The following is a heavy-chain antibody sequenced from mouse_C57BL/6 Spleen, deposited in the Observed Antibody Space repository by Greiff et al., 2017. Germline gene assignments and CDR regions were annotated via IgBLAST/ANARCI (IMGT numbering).Heavy chain of an antibody. D-gene: IGHD2-2*01. V-gene: IGHV1-55*01. CDR3: AREGGYDEWDFGG. J-gene: IGHJ1*03. Sequence: QVQLQQPGAELVKPGASVKLSCKASGYTFTSYWITWVKQRPGRGLEWIGDIYPGSGSTNYNEKFKSKTTLTVDTSSSTAYMQLSSLASEDAAVYYCAREGGYDEWDFGGWGTGTTVTASS. CDR1: GYTFTSYW. CDR2: IYPGSGST.